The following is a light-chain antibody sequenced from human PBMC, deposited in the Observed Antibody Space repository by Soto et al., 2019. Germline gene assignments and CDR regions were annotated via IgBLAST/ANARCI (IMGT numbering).Light chain of an antibody. CDR2: DVS. J-gene: IGLJ1*01. Sequence: QSVLTQPASVSGSPGQSITISCTGARTDVDGYDYVTWYQQHPGQAPKLMIYDVSNRPSGVSHRFSGSKSGDTASLTISGLQAEDDADYYCSSYTASAPFYIFGTGTKVTVL. V-gene: IGLV2-14*03. CDR1: RTDVDGYDY. CDR3: SSYTASAPFYI.